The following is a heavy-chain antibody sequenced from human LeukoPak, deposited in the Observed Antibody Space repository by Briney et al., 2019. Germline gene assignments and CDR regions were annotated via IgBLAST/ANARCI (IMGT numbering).Heavy chain of an antibody. J-gene: IGHJ4*02. CDR1: GFIFSNYG. CDR3: AKDLAPTYYDILTGYQGID. CDR2: ISYDGSNK. D-gene: IGHD3-9*01. V-gene: IGHV3-30*18. Sequence: GGSLRLSCAASGFIFSNYGTHWVRQAPGKGLEWVALISYDGSNKYYADSVKGRFTTSRDNSKNTLYLQMNSLRAEDTAVYYCAKDLAPTYYDILTGYQGIDWGQGTLVTVSS.